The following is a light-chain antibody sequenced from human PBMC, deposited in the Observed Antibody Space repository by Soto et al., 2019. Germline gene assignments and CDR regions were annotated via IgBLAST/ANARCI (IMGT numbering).Light chain of an antibody. J-gene: IGKJ2*01. Sequence: DIQMTQSPSTLSASVRDRVTITCRASQSISNSLAWYQQRPGKAPKLLIYKASSLETGVPSRFSGSGSGTEFTLTISSLQPDDFETYYCQKYNSDWNTFGQGTK. CDR1: QSISNS. V-gene: IGKV1-5*03. CDR2: KAS. CDR3: QKYNSDWNT.